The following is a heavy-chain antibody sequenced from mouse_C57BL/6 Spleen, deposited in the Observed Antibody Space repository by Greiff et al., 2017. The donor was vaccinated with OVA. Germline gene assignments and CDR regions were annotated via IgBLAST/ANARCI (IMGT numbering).Heavy chain of an antibody. CDR2: ISDGGSYT. J-gene: IGHJ3*01. D-gene: IGHD1-1*01. Sequence: EVKLMESGGGLVKPGGSLKLSCAASGFTFSSYAMSWVRQTPEKRLEWVATISDGGSYTYYPDNVKGRFTISRENAKNNLYLEMSQLKSEDTAMYYGARAPRTTVVPSPFAYWGQGTLVTVSA. CDR3: ARAPRTTVVPSPFAY. CDR1: GFTFSSYA. V-gene: IGHV5-4*03.